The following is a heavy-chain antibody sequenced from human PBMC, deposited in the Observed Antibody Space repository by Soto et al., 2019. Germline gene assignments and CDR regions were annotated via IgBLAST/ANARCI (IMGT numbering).Heavy chain of an antibody. J-gene: IGHJ6*02. CDR1: GYTFTSYI. CDR2: IHASGDST. V-gene: IGHV1-46*04. Sequence: QVQLVQSGAEVKKPGASVKVSCTASGYTFTSYIMHWVRQAPGQGLEWMGIIHASGDSTRYAQKLQGRVTMTTDTSTSTVYMEMNSLRNDDTAVYFCARGRGGGYGLDVWGQGTTVTVSS. D-gene: IGHD3-16*01. CDR3: ARGRGGGYGLDV.